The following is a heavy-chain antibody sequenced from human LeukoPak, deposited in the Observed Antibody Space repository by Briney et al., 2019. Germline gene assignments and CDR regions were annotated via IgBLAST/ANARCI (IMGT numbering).Heavy chain of an antibody. CDR3: ATWAFYHGMDV. D-gene: IGHD2/OR15-2a*01. V-gene: IGHV3-43*02. CDR2: INADGGRT. Sequence: GGSLRLSCVASGFTFDGYAMHWVRQAPGKGLEWVSLINADGGRTCYADSVNGRFTISRDNSKNSLYLQMNSLRSEDSAVYYCATWAFYHGMDVWGQGTTVIVSS. J-gene: IGHJ6*02. CDR1: GFTFDGYA.